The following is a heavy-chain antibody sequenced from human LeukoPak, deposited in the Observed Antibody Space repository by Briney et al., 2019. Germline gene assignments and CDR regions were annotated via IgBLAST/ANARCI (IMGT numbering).Heavy chain of an antibody. D-gene: IGHD1-26*01. V-gene: IGHV1-69*13. Sequence: SVKVSCKASGGTFSIYAISWVRQAPGQGLEWMGGIIPIFGTANYAQKFQGRVTITADESTSTAYMELSSLRSEDTAVYYCARVPTHLFSLGATDFDYWGQGTLVTVSS. CDR1: GGTFSIYA. CDR2: IIPIFGTA. J-gene: IGHJ4*02. CDR3: ARVPTHLFSLGATDFDY.